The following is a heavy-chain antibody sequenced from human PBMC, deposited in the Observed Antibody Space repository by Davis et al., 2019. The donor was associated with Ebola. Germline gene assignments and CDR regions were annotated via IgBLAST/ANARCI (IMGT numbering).Heavy chain of an antibody. J-gene: IGHJ4*02. Sequence: GESLKISCAASRFTFSDYYMGWIRQAPGKGLEWISYISNGGGSAKYYADSVKGRFTISRDNSKNTLYLQMNSLRAEDTAVYYCANPSSNGDLGGYWGQGTLVTVSS. D-gene: IGHD3-16*01. CDR2: ISNGGGSAK. CDR1: RFTFSDYY. CDR3: ANPSSNGDLGGY. V-gene: IGHV3-11*01.